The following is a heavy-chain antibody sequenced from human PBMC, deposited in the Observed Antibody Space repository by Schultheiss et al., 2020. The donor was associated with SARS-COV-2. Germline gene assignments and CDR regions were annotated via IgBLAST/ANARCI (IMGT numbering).Heavy chain of an antibody. CDR3: ARADDYDYYYGMDV. V-gene: IGHV3-13*01. Sequence: GSLRLSCAASGFTFSSYSMNWVRQVTGKRLEWVSTVDAAGDTYYSDSVKGRFTISRDNSKNTLYLQMNSLRAEDTAVYYCARADDYDYYYGMDVWGQGTTVTVSS. CDR1: GFTFSSYS. J-gene: IGHJ6*02. CDR2: VDAAGDT.